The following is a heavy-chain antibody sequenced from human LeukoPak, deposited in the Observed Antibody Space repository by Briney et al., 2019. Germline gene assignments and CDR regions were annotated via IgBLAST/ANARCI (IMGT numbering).Heavy chain of an antibody. V-gene: IGHV4-39*01. CDR1: GGSISSYY. CDR3: ARHQYSESSYFDC. D-gene: IGHD1-26*01. J-gene: IGHJ4*02. CDR2: IYYSGST. Sequence: SETLSLTCTVSGGSISSYYWTWIRQPPGKGLEWIGSIYYSGSTYYNPSLKSRVTISVDTSKNQFSLKLSSVTAADTAVYYCARHQYSESSYFDCWGQGTLVTVSS.